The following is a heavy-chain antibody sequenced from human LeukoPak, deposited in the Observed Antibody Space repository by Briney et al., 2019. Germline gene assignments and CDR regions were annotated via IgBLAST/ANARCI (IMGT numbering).Heavy chain of an antibody. J-gene: IGHJ4*02. CDR1: GGSISSGDYY. V-gene: IGHV4-30-4*08. CDR3: ARDRIAVAGTFDY. D-gene: IGHD6-19*01. CDR2: IYYSGST. Sequence: PSETLSLTCTVSGGSISSGDYYWSWIRQPPGKGLEWIGYIYYSGSTYYNPSLKSRVTISVDTSKNQFSLKLSSVTAADTAVYYCARDRIAVAGTFDYWGQGTLVTASS.